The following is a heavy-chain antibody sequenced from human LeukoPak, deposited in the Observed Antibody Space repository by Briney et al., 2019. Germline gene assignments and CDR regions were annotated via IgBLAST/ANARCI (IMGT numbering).Heavy chain of an antibody. D-gene: IGHD4-17*01. Sequence: PSETLSLTCTVSGGSISSYYWSWIRQPPGKGLEWIGYIYYSGSTNYNPSLKSRVTISVDTSKNQFSLKLSSVTAADTAVYYCARESGDYHYNWFDPWGQGTLVTVSS. J-gene: IGHJ5*02. CDR3: ARESGDYHYNWFDP. V-gene: IGHV4-59*01. CDR2: IYYSGST. CDR1: GGSISSYY.